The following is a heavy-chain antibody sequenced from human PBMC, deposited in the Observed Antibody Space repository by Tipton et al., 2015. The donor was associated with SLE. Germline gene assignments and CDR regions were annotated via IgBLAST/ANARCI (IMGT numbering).Heavy chain of an antibody. J-gene: IGHJ3*02. D-gene: IGHD3-9*01. V-gene: IGHV4-30-2*04. CDR2: MYHSGST. CDR3: ASGILTGNAAFDI. Sequence: WSWIRQPPGKGLEWIGFMYHSGSTHYNPSLQSRVTISVDRSENQFSLELRSVTAADTAVYYCASGILTGNAAFDIWGPGTMVTVS.